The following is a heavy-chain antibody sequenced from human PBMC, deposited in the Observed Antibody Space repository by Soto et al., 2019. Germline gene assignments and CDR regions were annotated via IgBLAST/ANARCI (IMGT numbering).Heavy chain of an antibody. V-gene: IGHV1-18*01. CDR3: SRVVSSWQPHVDY. CDR1: GFTFTSYG. Sequence: QVQLVQSGAEVKKPGASMKVSCKASGFTFTSYGISWVRQAPGQGLEWMGWVSAYNGNTLYAQKRQGRVTMTTDTATTTAYLELSSLRSDDTASYYCSRVVSSWQPHVDYWGQGTLVTVSS. CDR2: VSAYNGNT. D-gene: IGHD6-13*01. J-gene: IGHJ4*02.